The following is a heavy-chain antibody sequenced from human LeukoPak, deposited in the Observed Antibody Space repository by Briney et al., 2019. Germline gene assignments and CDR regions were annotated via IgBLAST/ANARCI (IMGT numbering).Heavy chain of an antibody. CDR2: MNPNSGNT. V-gene: IGHV1-8*01. CDR3: ARVAGNCGGDCYRLVY. J-gene: IGHJ4*02. D-gene: IGHD2-21*01. CDR1: VYTFTTYD. Sequence: GASVTDSFKASVYTFTTYDINWVRQATGQGLEWMAWMNPNSGNTGYAQKFQGRVTMTRNTSISTAYMELSSLRSEDTAVYYCARVAGNCGGDCYRLVYWGQGTLVTVAS.